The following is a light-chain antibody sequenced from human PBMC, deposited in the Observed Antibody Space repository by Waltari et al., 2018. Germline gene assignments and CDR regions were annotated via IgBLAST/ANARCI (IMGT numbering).Light chain of an antibody. CDR3: SSYTYRSAWA. Sequence: QSALTQPASVSASPGQSISITCTGTSSDVGSFDLVAWYQQHPDKAPQLMIFEVDRRPSGVSDRFSASKSSNTASLTISGLQADDAAYYFCSSYTYRSAWAFGGGTLVTVL. CDR1: SSDVGSFDL. V-gene: IGLV2-23*02. J-gene: IGLJ3*02. CDR2: EVD.